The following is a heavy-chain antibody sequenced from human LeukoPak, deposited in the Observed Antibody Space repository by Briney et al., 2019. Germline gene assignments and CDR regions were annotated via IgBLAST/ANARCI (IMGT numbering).Heavy chain of an antibody. V-gene: IGHV3-23*01. CDR1: GFTFSNYA. Sequence: GGSLRLSCVASGFTFSNYAMSWVRQAPGKGLECVSVISGSGGSTYYVDPVKGRFTISRDNSKNTLYLQMNSLRVEDTAVYYCAKDSRYVSGDWGRGTLVTVSS. D-gene: IGHD3-10*01. CDR2: ISGSGGST. CDR3: AKDSRYVSGD. J-gene: IGHJ4*02.